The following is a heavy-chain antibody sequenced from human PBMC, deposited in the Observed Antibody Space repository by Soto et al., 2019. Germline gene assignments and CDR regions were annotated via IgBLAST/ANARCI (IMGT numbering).Heavy chain of an antibody. CDR1: GGSISSYY. CDR2: IYYSGST. V-gene: IGHV4-59*08. CDR3: ARTFGVSQYYYYYYMDV. D-gene: IGHD3-3*01. Sequence: VKSSETLSLTCTVSGGSISSYYWSWIRQPPGKGLEWIGYIYYSGSTNYNPSLKSRVTISVDTSKNQFSLKLSSVTAADTAVYYCARTFGVSQYYYYYYMDVWGKGTTVTVSS. J-gene: IGHJ6*03.